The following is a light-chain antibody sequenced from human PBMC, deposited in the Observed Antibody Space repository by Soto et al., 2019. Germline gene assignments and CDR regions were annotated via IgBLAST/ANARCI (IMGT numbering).Light chain of an antibody. CDR2: GAS. V-gene: IGKV3-15*01. J-gene: IGKJ2*01. CDR3: QQYFNWPPYT. Sequence: EIMMTQSPATLSLSPGERATLSCRASQSVSSNLAWYQQKPGQAPRLLIYGASTRATGITARFSGSGSGTEFTLTISSLQSEDFAVYYCQQYFNWPPYTFGQGTKLEI. CDR1: QSVSSN.